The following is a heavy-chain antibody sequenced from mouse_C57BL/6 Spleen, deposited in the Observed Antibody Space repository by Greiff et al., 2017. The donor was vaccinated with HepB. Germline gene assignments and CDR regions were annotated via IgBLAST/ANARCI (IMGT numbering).Heavy chain of an antibody. Sequence: QVQLQQSGAELVKPGASVKLSCKASGYTFTEYTIHWVKQRSGQGLEWIGWFYPGSGSIKYNEKFKDKATLTADKSSSTVNMELSRLTSDDSAVYFCAKHEKEEWLTIDFDYWGQGTTLTVSS. D-gene: IGHD1-3*01. CDR2: FYPGSGSI. CDR3: AKHEKEEWLTIDFDY. J-gene: IGHJ2*01. V-gene: IGHV1-62-2*01. CDR1: GYTFTEYT.